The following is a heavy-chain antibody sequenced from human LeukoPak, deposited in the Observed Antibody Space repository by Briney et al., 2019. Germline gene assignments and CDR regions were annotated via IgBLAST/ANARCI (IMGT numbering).Heavy chain of an antibody. Sequence: SVKVSCKASGGTFSSYASSWVRQAPGQGLEWMGRIIPILGIANYAQKFQGRVTITADKSTSTAYMELSSLRSEDTAVYYCASGEYYYGSGSYHENYYYYYGMDVWGQGTTVTVSS. CDR2: IIPILGIA. J-gene: IGHJ6*02. CDR3: ASGEYYYGSGSYHENYYYYYGMDV. CDR1: GGTFSSYA. V-gene: IGHV1-69*04. D-gene: IGHD3-10*01.